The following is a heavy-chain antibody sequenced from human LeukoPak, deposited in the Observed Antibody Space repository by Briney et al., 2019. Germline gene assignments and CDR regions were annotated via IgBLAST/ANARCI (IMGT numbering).Heavy chain of an antibody. CDR3: VLTIFGPEAFDI. Sequence: SETLSLTCTVSGGSISSSSYYWGSIRQPPGKGLEWIGSIYYSGSTYYNPSLKSRVTISVDTSKTQFSLKLSSVTAADTAVYYCVLTIFGPEAFDIWGQGTMVTVSS. CDR1: GGSISSSSYY. V-gene: IGHV4-39*01. D-gene: IGHD3-3*01. CDR2: IYYSGST. J-gene: IGHJ3*02.